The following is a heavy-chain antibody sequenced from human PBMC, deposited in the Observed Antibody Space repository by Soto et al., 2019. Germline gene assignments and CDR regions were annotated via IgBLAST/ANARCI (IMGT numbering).Heavy chain of an antibody. CDR2: IDTRGGSA. D-gene: IGHD3-10*02. J-gene: IGHJ3*02. CDR3: ARDLPRDLVRGSFDI. V-gene: IGHV1-46*01. Sequence: QAQLVQSGAEVKKPGASANISCKASGYTFTRYNIHWVRQAPGQGLEWMRIIDTRGGSADYTQRYQGRGTMTRDTSTRTVYMELSSLGSEDTAVYYCARDLPRDLVRGSFDIWGQGTLVTVSS. CDR1: GYTFTRYN.